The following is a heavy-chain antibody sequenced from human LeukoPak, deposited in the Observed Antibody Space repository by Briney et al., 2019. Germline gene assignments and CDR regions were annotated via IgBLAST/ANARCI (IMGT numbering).Heavy chain of an antibody. Sequence: GGSLRLSRTASGFSCSDYFMSWIRQAPGKGLEWIAHISSRGGTMYYADSVKGRFTISMDNAKNSLYLHMNSLRADDTAVYYCARDPGSYDYWDHGTLVTVSS. CDR3: ARDPGSYDY. J-gene: IGHJ4*01. CDR1: GFSCSDYF. D-gene: IGHD3-10*01. V-gene: IGHV3-11*01. CDR2: ISSRGGTM.